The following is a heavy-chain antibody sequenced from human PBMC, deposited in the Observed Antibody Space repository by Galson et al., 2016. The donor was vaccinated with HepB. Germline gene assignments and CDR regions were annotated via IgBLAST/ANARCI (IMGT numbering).Heavy chain of an antibody. CDR1: GVSISSGDYY. CDR3: AVSPPGYYDKTGYDF. V-gene: IGHV4-30-4*01. CDR2: IYNGENT. D-gene: IGHD3-16*01. Sequence: TLSLTCPVSGVSISSGDYYWSWIRQPPGKGLEWIAYIYNGENTYYNPSLERRATISADTSKNRFSLNLDSMSASDTAVYFCAVSPPGYYDKTGYDFWGQRTLVTVPS. J-gene: IGHJ4*02.